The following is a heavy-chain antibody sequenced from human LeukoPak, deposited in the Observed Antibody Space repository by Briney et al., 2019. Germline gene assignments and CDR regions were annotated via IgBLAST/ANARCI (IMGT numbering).Heavy chain of an antibody. CDR1: GYTFTNYD. CDR3: ARGDVYFDS. Sequence: ASVKVSCKSSGYTFTNYDINWVRQAPGQGLEWMGWNSAYNRNTNYAQKFQGRVTMTTDTSTNTAYMELRSLTSDDTAVYHCARGDVYFDSWGQGTLVTVSS. J-gene: IGHJ4*02. V-gene: IGHV1-18*01. D-gene: IGHD5-24*01. CDR2: NSAYNRNT.